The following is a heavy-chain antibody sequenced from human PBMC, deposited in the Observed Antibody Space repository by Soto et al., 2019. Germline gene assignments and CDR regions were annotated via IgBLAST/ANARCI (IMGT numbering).Heavy chain of an antibody. J-gene: IGHJ6*02. Sequence: PSETLSLTWGVSGGSISAYHGSWIRPFPGKGLEWIGYTYYTGNTNYNPSLQSRVTISVDTSKNQFSLKLSSVTAADTAVYYCARGKMVRGVPYYYYGMDVWGQGTTVTVSS. CDR1: GGSISAYH. D-gene: IGHD3-10*01. CDR2: TYYTGNT. V-gene: IGHV4-59*01. CDR3: ARGKMVRGVPYYYYGMDV.